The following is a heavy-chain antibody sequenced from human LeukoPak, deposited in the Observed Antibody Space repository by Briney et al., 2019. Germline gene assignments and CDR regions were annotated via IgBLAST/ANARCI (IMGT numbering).Heavy chain of an antibody. CDR3: ARDRSLLWFGELLIDAFDI. CDR2: INPNSGGT. D-gene: IGHD3-10*01. V-gene: IGHV1-2*02. CDR1: GYTFTGYY. J-gene: IGHJ3*02. Sequence: ASVKVSCKASGYTFTGYYMHWVRQAPGQGLEWMGWINPNSGGTNYAQKFQGRVTMTRDTSISTAYMELSRLRSDDTAVYYCARDRSLLWFGELLIDAFDIWGQGTMVTVSS.